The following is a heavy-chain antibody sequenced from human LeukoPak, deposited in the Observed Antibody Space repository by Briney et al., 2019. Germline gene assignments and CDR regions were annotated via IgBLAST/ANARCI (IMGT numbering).Heavy chain of an antibody. CDR3: ARVRRGDDFNPFDY. Sequence: GGSLRLSCAASGFPFSNFWIYWVRHARGKGLVWVSRINGDGSKTIHADSVKGRFTIFTDNTKNTMYLQMNSLRTEDTAVYYCARVRRGDDFNPFDYWGQGTLVTVSS. CDR2: INGDGSKT. CDR1: GFPFSNFW. V-gene: IGHV3-74*01. J-gene: IGHJ4*02. D-gene: IGHD3-16*01.